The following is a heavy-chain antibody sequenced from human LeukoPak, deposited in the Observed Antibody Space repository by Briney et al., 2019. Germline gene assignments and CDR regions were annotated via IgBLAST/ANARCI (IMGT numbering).Heavy chain of an antibody. V-gene: IGHV3-48*03. CDR3: ARVSRTTGTSIPLFDN. Sequence: GGSLRLSCAASGFTFSSYEMNWIRQAPGKGLEWILYINHSGSTIYYADSVKGRFTISRDNAKNSLYLQMDSLRAEDTAVYYCARVSRTTGTSIPLFDNWGQGNLVTVSS. CDR2: INHSGSTI. CDR1: GFTFSSYE. J-gene: IGHJ4*02. D-gene: IGHD1-1*01.